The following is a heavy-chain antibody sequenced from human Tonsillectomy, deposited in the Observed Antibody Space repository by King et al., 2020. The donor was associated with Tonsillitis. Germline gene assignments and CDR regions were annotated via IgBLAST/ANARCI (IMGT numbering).Heavy chain of an antibody. Sequence: TLKESGPALVKPTQTLTLTCTLSGLSLTATGVRVSWIRQPPGKAPEWLARIDWDGDKFYNTSLKTRLSISTDTSKNQVVLVMTNLDPGDTATYYCARAFGSGSYSYFDYWGQGILVTVS. D-gene: IGHD3-10*01. CDR1: GLSLTATGVR. CDR3: ARAFGSGSYSYFDY. J-gene: IGHJ4*02. CDR2: IDWDGDK. V-gene: IGHV2-70*04.